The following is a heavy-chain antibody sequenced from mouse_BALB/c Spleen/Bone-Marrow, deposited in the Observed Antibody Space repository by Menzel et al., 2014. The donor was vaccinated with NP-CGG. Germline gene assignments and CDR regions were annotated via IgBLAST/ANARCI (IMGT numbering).Heavy chain of an antibody. D-gene: IGHD2-1*01. CDR1: GYAFTNYL. CDR3: ARRIYYAMGY. V-gene: IGHV1-54*01. CDR2: LNPGSGGT. Sequence: QVHVKQSGAELVRPWTSVKVSCKVSGYAFTNYLIEWVKQRPGQGLEWIGVLNPGSGGTNYNEKFKGKATLTADKSSSSAYMQLSRLTSDDSAVYFCARRIYYAMGYWGQGTTLTISS. J-gene: IGHJ2*01.